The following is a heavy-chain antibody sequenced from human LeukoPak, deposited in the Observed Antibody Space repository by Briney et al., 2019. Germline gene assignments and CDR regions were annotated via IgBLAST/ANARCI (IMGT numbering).Heavy chain of an antibody. J-gene: IGHJ5*02. D-gene: IGHD3-3*01. CDR3: AKADYDFWSGYYGDNWFDP. CDR2: ISWNSVSI. V-gene: IGHV3-9*01. Sequence: MXWXXXXPXKGLEWXXGISWNSVSIGYADSVKGRFTISRDNAKNSLYLQMNSLRAEDTALYYCAKADYDFWSGYYGDNWFDPWGQGTPVTVSS.